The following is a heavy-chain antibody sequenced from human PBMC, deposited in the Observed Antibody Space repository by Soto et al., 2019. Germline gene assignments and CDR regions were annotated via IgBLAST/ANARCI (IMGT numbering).Heavy chain of an antibody. CDR2: IIPMYDSA. CDR3: ATWRTYSGSYCFDY. V-gene: IGHV1-69*06. D-gene: IGHD1-26*01. Sequence: QVQLVQSGAELKKPGSSVNVSCAASGGTFNTYTINWVRQAPGQGLGWIGQIIPMYDSANYAQRFPGRVTISADKSTNIAYMELSGLRSEDTALYYCATWRTYSGSYCFDYWGQGTLVSVSS. CDR1: GGTFNTYT. J-gene: IGHJ4*02.